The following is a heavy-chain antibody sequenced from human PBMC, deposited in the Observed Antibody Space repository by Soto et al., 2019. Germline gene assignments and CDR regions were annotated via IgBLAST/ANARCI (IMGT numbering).Heavy chain of an antibody. CDR3: AKDLSSGWYNY. CDR2: ISYDGSNK. V-gene: IGHV3-30*18. J-gene: IGHJ4*02. CDR1: GFTFSSYG. Sequence: PGGSLRLSCAASGFTFSSYGMHWVRQAPGKGLEWVAVISYDGSNKYYADSVKGRFTISRDNSKNTRYLQMNSLRAEDTAVYYCAKDLSSGWYNYWGQGTLVTVSS. D-gene: IGHD6-19*01.